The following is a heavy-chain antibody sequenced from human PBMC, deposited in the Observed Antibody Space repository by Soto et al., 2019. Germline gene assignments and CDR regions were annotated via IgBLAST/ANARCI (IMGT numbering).Heavy chain of an antibody. J-gene: IGHJ3*01. CDR3: TRYYFGSDDYYQGALDV. Sequence: GSLRLYGSASGFTSSDHYMDWVREAPGKGLEWVGRTRNKANVYTTEYAASVKGRFTIERDDSTNSLYLQLNSLKTEDTALYYCTRYYFGSDDYYQGALDVWGQGTMVTVSS. V-gene: IGHV3-72*01. CDR1: GFTSSDHY. D-gene: IGHD3-22*01. CDR2: TRNKANVYTT.